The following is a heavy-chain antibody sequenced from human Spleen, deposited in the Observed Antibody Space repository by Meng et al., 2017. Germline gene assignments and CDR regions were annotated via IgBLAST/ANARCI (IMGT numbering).Heavy chain of an antibody. CDR3: AGCGGDCYQTVDYFDY. D-gene: IGHD2-21*02. Sequence: QVRLVQSGAEVNKPGSSGKVSCKASGGTFSSYAISWVRQAPGQGLEWMGGIIPIFGTANYAQKFQGRVTITADESTSTAYMELSSLRSEDTAVYYCAGCGGDCYQTVDYFDYWGQGTLVTVSS. CDR1: GGTFSSYA. CDR2: IIPIFGTA. J-gene: IGHJ4*02. V-gene: IGHV1-69*01.